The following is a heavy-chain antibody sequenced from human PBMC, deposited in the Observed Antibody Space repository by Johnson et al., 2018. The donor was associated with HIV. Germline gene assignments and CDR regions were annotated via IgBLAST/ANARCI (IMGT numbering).Heavy chain of an antibody. CDR3: ARDGAYSYFAFDM. D-gene: IGHD5-18*01. CDR2: IGTAGDT. V-gene: IGHV3-13*01. CDR1: GFTFSNYD. J-gene: IGHJ3*02. Sequence: VQLVESGGGLVQPGGSLRLSCAASGFTFSNYDMHWVRQPTGKGLEWVSVIGTAGDTYYPGSVKGRFTISRDNSKNTVYLQMNSLRAEDTALYYCARDGAYSYFAFDMWGQGTMVTVSS.